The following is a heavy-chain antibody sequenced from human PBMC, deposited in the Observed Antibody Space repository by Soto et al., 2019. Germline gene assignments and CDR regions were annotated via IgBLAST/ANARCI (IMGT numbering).Heavy chain of an antibody. CDR1: GFTFSSYA. D-gene: IGHD2-15*01. CDR3: AKYDIVVVVAAITSDY. Sequence: GGSLRLSCAASGFTFSSYAMSWVRQAPGKGLEWVSAISGSGGSTYYADSVKGRFTISRDNSKNTLYLQMNSLRAEDTAVYYCAKYDIVVVVAAITSDYWGQGTLVTGSS. CDR2: ISGSGGST. V-gene: IGHV3-23*01. J-gene: IGHJ4*02.